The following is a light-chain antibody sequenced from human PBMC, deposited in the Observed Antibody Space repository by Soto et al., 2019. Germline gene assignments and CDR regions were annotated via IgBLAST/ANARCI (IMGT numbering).Light chain of an antibody. V-gene: IGLV2-14*01. J-gene: IGLJ1*01. CDR3: NSYTSKSTGV. CDR2: EVS. Sequence: QSALTQPASVSGSPGQSITISCTGPRSDVGGYNYVSWYQQHPGKAPKLIIYEVSNRPAGVSNRFSGSKSGNTASLTISGLQAEDEADYYCNSYTSKSTGVFGTGTKLTVL. CDR1: RSDVGGYNY.